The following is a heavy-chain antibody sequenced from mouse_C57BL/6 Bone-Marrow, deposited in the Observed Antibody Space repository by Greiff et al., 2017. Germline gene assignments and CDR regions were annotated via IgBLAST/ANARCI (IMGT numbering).Heavy chain of an antibody. Sequence: EVQRVESGGGLVQPKGSLKLSCAASGFTFNTYAMHWVRQAPGKGLEWDARIRSKSSNYATYYADSVKDRFTISRDDSQSMLYLQMNNLKTEDTAMYYCVRGGAPYYSRAWFAYWGQGTLVTVSA. CDR3: VRGGAPYYSRAWFAY. D-gene: IGHD2-5*01. V-gene: IGHV10-3*01. J-gene: IGHJ3*01. CDR1: GFTFNTYA. CDR2: IRSKSSNYAT.